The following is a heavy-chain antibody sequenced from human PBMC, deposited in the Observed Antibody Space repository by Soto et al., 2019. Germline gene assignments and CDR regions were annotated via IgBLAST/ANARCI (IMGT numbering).Heavy chain of an antibody. CDR2: ISGSGRGT. Sequence: EVQLLESGGGLVQTGGSLRLSCAASGFTFYSYAMSWVRQAPGKGLEWVSAISGSGRGTYYADSVKGRFTISRDNFKNTLYLQMNSLRAEDTAVYYCTKEEGSPGPFDIWGQGRMVTVSS. J-gene: IGHJ3*02. CDR3: TKEEGSPGPFDI. CDR1: GFTFYSYA. D-gene: IGHD6-13*01. V-gene: IGHV3-23*01.